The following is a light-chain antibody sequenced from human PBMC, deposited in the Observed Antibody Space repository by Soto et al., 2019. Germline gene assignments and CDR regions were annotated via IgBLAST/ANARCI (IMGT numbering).Light chain of an antibody. Sequence: IVLTQSPATLSLSPGERATLSCRASQSVSSYLAWYQQKPGQAPRILIYAASTRATGIPDRFSGSGSGTDLSITISRLEPEDFAVYYCQQYDTSPRTFGQGTKVDIK. CDR1: QSVSSY. J-gene: IGKJ1*01. CDR2: AAS. CDR3: QQYDTSPRT. V-gene: IGKV3-20*01.